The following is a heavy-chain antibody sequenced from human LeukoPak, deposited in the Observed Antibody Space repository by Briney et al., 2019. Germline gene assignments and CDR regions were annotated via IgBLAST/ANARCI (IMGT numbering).Heavy chain of an antibody. V-gene: IGHV3-23*01. CDR1: GFTFSSYA. Sequence: GGSLRLSCAASGFTFSSYAMSWARQAPGKGLEWVSAISGSGGSTYYADSVKGRFTISRDNSKNTLYLQMNSLRAEDTAVYYCAKDRQGVRGVATIFWGQGTLVTVSS. J-gene: IGHJ4*02. CDR3: AKDRQGVRGVATIF. D-gene: IGHD5-12*01. CDR2: ISGSGGST.